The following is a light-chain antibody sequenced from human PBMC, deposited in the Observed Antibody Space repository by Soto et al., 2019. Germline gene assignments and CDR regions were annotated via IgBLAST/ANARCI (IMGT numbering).Light chain of an antibody. V-gene: IGLV1-44*01. CDR2: STN. Sequence: QSVLTQPPSASGTPGQRVTISCSGSSSNIGSNTVNWYQQLPGTAPKLLIYSTNQRPSGVPGRFSGSKSGTSASLAISGLQSEDEADYYCAAWDDSLHGPVFGGGTKLTVL. J-gene: IGLJ2*01. CDR1: SSNIGSNT. CDR3: AAWDDSLHGPV.